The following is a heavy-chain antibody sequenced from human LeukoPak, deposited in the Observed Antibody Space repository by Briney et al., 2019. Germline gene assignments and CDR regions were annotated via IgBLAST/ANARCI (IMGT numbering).Heavy chain of an antibody. CDR2: IIPIFGIA. CDR1: GGTFSSYA. J-gene: IGHJ4*02. D-gene: IGHD3-22*01. CDR3: ATHYYDSSGYYYPWDY. V-gene: IGHV1-69*04. Sequence: GASVKVSCKASGGTFSSYAISWVRQAPGQGLEWMGRIIPIFGIANYAQEFQGRVTITADKSTSTAYMELSSLRPEDTAVYYCATHYYDSSGYYYPWDYWGQGTLVTVSS.